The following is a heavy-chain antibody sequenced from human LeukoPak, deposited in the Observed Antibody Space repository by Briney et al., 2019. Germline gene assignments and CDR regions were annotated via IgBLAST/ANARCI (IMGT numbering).Heavy chain of an antibody. CDR1: GDSISSSSYY. D-gene: IGHD6-13*01. V-gene: IGHV4-39*07. CDR3: AREGDSSSVEWFDP. Sequence: SETLSLTCTVSGDSISSSSYYWGWIRQPPGKGLEWIGSIYYSGSTYYNPSLKSRVTISVDTSKNQFSLKLSSVTAADTAVYYCAREGDSSSVEWFDPWGQGTLVTVSS. CDR2: IYYSGST. J-gene: IGHJ5*02.